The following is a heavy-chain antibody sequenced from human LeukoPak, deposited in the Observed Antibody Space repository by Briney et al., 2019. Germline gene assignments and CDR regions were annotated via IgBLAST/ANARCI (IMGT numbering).Heavy chain of an antibody. D-gene: IGHD1-7*01. Sequence: SETLSLTCTVSGASISTDYWSWMRQPPGRGLEWIGYIHGSTNYNPSLRSRVTISVDMSKNPFSLKLTSETAADTAVYYCARAEADRTFDYWGQGTLVIVSS. CDR2: IHGST. CDR1: GASISTDY. CDR3: ARAEADRTFDY. J-gene: IGHJ4*02. V-gene: IGHV4-59*01.